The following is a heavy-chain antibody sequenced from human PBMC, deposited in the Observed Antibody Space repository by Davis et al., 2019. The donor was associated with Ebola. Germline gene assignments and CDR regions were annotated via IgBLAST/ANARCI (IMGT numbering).Heavy chain of an antibody. CDR3: ARGRLRYSYGYYYYGMDV. CDR1: GGSISSYY. Sequence: PSETLSLTCTVSGGSISSYYWSWIRQPPGKGLEWIGEINHSGSTNYNPSLKSRVTISVDTSKNQFSLKLSSVTAADTAVYYCARGRLRYSYGYYYYGMDVWGQGTTVTVSS. D-gene: IGHD5-18*01. V-gene: IGHV4-34*01. CDR2: INHSGST. J-gene: IGHJ6*02.